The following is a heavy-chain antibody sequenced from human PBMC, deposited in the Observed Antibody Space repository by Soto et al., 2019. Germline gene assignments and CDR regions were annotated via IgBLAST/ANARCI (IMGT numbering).Heavy chain of an antibody. CDR1: SLSFSGYY. CDR2: IIPGESA. CDR3: ARYSSSWSKYLQL. Sequence: SGTLSLTCALYSLSFSGYYWSWILQTPVKRLEWVGDIIPGESANYNPSLKSRVTFSVDPSKNQFSLKLNSVIAADTGVYYCARYSSSWSKYLQLWGRGTLVTVS. J-gene: IGHJ1*01. V-gene: IGHV4-34*12. D-gene: IGHD6-13*01.